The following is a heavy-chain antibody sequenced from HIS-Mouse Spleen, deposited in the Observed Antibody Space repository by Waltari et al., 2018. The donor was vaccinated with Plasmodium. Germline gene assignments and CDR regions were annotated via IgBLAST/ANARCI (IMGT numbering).Heavy chain of an antibody. D-gene: IGHD6-6*01. CDR1: GFSLSTSGMC. CDR2: IDWDDDK. Sequence: QVTLRESGPALVKPTQTLTLTCTFSGFSLSTSGMCVSWLRQPPGKALEVLARIDWDDDKYYRTSLKTRLTISKDTSKNQVVLTMTNMDPVDTATYYCARTTYSSSSAKYYYYGMDVWGQGTTVTVSS. J-gene: IGHJ6*02. CDR3: ARTTYSSSSAKYYYYGMDV. V-gene: IGHV2-70*15.